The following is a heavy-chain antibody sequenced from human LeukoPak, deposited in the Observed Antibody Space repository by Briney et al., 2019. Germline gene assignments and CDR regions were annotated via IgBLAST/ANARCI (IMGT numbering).Heavy chain of an antibody. J-gene: IGHJ4*02. CDR2: MNPNSGNT. D-gene: IGHD2-15*01. CDR3: ARAGGYCGRISCPYYFDY. CDR1: GYTFTSYD. Sequence: ASVKVSRKASGYTFTSYDINWVRQATGQGLEWMGWMNPNSGNTGYAQKFQGRVTMTRNTSISTAYMELSSLRSEDTAVYYCARAGGYCGRISCPYYFDYWGQGSLVAVSS. V-gene: IGHV1-8*01.